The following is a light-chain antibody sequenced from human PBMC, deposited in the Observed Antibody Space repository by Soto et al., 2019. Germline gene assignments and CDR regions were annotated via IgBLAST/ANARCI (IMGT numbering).Light chain of an antibody. CDR1: SSNIGSNT. CDR3: AAWDDSLNGWV. J-gene: IGLJ3*02. V-gene: IGLV1-44*01. Sequence: QSVLTQPPSASGXPGQRVTISCSGSSSNIGSNTVNWYQQLPGTAPKLLIYSNNQRPSGVPDRFSGSKSGTSASLAISGLQSEDEADYYCAAWDDSLNGWVFGGGTQLTVL. CDR2: SNN.